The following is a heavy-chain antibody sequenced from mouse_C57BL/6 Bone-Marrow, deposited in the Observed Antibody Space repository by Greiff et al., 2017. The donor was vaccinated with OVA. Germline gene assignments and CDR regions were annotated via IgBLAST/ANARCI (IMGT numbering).Heavy chain of an antibody. J-gene: IGHJ4*01. V-gene: IGHV1-81*01. CDR3: ARSHGSSYYYYAMDY. D-gene: IGHD1-1*01. CDR2: IYPRSGNT. Sequence: VKLQESGAELARPGASVKLSCKASGYTFTSYGISWVKQRTGQGLEWIGEIYPRSGNTYYNEKFKGKATLTADKSSSTAYMELRSLTSEDSAVYFCARSHGSSYYYYAMDYWGQGTSVTVSS. CDR1: GYTFTSYG.